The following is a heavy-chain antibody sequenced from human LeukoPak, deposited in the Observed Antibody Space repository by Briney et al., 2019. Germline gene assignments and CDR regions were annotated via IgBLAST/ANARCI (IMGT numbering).Heavy chain of an antibody. CDR3: ARGYCSGGSCYLGFDY. D-gene: IGHD2-15*01. CDR1: GGSISSHY. V-gene: IGHV4-59*11. CDR2: IYYSGST. J-gene: IGHJ4*02. Sequence: SETLSLTCTVSGGSISSHYWSWIRQPPGKGLEWIGYIYYSGSTNYNPSLKSRVTISVDTSKNQFSLKLSSVTAADTAAYYCARGYCSGGSCYLGFDYWGQGTLVTVSS.